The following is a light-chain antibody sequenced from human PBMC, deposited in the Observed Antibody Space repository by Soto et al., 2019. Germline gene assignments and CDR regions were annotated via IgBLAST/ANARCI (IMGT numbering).Light chain of an antibody. CDR1: HNITSKS. CDR2: DTS. Sequence: EIVLTQTPGTLSLSPGERATLTCQTGHNITSKSLAWYQQKPGQAPRLLIYDTSSRAADVPDRFTGAGSGNDFTLTVNRFEPEDFAVYYCQQYDTSYFTFGPGTRVD. J-gene: IGKJ3*01. V-gene: IGKV3-20*01. CDR3: QQYDTSYFT.